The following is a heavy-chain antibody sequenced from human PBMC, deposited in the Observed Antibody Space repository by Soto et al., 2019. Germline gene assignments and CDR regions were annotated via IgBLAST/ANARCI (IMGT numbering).Heavy chain of an antibody. CDR3: ARGVILWFGELSRRGGYHYYMDV. Sequence: QVQLQQWGAGLLKPSETLSLTCAVYGGSFSGYQWSWIRQTPGKGLEWIGEINDSGNINYNPSLKSRVTIFLDTPKKLISLKPSSVTAAASAVYYCARGVILWFGELSRRGGYHYYMDVWGKGTTVTVSS. V-gene: IGHV4-34*01. J-gene: IGHJ6*03. CDR1: GGSFSGYQ. CDR2: INDSGNI. D-gene: IGHD3-10*01.